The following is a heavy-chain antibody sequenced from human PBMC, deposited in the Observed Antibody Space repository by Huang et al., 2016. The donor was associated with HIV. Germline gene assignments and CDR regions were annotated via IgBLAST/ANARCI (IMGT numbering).Heavy chain of an antibody. J-gene: IGHJ4*02. CDR2: IYYSGRT. CDR3: ARLPGSITMIRGVITDPY. D-gene: IGHD3-10*01. V-gene: IGHV4-39*01. CDR1: GGSIRSDNYY. Sequence: QLQLQESGPGLVKPSETLSLTCTVSGGSIRSDNYYWGWIRQPPGKGLAWIGSIYYSGRTYYNPSLKSRVTITVDTSKNQFSLKMRSVTAADTAVYYCARLPGSITMIRGVITDPYWGQGTLVTVSS.